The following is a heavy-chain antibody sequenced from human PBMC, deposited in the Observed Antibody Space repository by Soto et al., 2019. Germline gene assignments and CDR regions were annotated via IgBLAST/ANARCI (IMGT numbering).Heavy chain of an antibody. D-gene: IGHD3-22*01. Sequence: GGSLRLSCAASGFTFSGYEMNWVRQAPGKGLEWVSYISSSGSTIYYADSVKGRFTISRDNAKNSLYLQMNSLRAEDTAVYYCARESSIYYDSSGYYYGHYYGMDVWGQGTTVTVSS. J-gene: IGHJ6*02. CDR2: ISSSGSTI. CDR1: GFTFSGYE. CDR3: ARESSIYYDSSGYYYGHYYGMDV. V-gene: IGHV3-48*03.